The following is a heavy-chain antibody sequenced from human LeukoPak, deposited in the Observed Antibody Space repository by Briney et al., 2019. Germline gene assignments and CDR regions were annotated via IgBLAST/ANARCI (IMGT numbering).Heavy chain of an antibody. CDR2: IRSSSSYI. D-gene: IGHD3-3*01. CDR3: ASNYYDFWSCYYKPDAFDI. V-gene: IGHV3-21*01. CDR1: GFTFSSYS. Sequence: GGSLRLSCAASGFTFSSYSMNWVRQAPGKGLEWASSIRSSSSYIYYADPVKGRFTISRDKAKNTLYLQMNSLRAEDTAVYYCASNYYDFWSCYYKPDAFDIWGQGTMVTVCS. J-gene: IGHJ3*02.